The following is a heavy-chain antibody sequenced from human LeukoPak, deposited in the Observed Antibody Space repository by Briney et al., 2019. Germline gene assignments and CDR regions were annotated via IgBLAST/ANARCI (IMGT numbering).Heavy chain of an antibody. CDR3: AREKGNYDGYYNYYMDV. CDR1: GFTFSNYW. D-gene: IGHD4-11*01. Sequence: GGSLRLSCAASGFTFSNYWMNWVRQAPGKGLEWVANIKQDGSDKYYVDSVKGRFTISRDNAKNSRYLQMNSLRAEDTAVYYCAREKGNYDGYYNYYMDVWGKGTTVTVSS. V-gene: IGHV3-7*01. CDR2: IKQDGSDK. J-gene: IGHJ6*03.